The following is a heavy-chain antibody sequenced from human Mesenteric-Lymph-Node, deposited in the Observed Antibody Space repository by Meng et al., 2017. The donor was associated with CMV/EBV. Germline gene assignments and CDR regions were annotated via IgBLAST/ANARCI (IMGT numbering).Heavy chain of an antibody. Sequence: GESLKISCAASGFTFSTYWMHWVRQAPGKGLVWVSRINNADSSTTYADSVKGRFTISRDNSKNTLYLQMYSLRAEDTAAYYCARGGWVNHFDYWGQGTLVTVSS. CDR1: GFTFSTYW. CDR3: ARGGWVNHFDY. CDR2: INNADSST. J-gene: IGHJ4*02. D-gene: IGHD6-19*01. V-gene: IGHV3-74*01.